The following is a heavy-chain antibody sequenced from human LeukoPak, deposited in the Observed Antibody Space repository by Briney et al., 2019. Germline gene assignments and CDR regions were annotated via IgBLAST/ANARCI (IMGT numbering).Heavy chain of an antibody. D-gene: IGHD2-8*01. CDR1: GGSISSYY. CDR2: IYYSGST. CDR3: ARSLSYASDAFDI. Sequence: SETPSLTCTVSGGSISSYYWSWIRQPPGKGLEWIGYIYYSGSTNYNPSLKSRVTISVDTSKNQFSLKLSSVTAADTAVYYCARSLSYASDAFDIWGQGTMVTVSS. V-gene: IGHV4-59*01. J-gene: IGHJ3*02.